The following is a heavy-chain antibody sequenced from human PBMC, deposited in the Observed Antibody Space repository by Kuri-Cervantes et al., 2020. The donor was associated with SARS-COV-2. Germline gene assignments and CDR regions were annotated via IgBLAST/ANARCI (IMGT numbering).Heavy chain of an antibody. CDR2: ISYDGSNK. D-gene: IGHD2-21*01. CDR1: GFTFSSYA. V-gene: IGHV3-30-3*01. J-gene: IGHJ4*02. Sequence: GGSLRLSCAASGFTFSSYAMHWVRQAPGKGLEWVAVISYDGSNKYYADSVKGRFTISRDNSKNTLYLQMNSLRAEDTAVYYCARDTFPPAPYCGGDCYSLDYWGQGTLVTVSS. CDR3: ARDTFPPAPYCGGDCYSLDY.